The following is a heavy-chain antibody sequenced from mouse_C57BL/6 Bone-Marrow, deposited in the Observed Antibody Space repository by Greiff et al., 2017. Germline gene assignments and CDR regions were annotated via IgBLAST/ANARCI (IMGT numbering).Heavy chain of an antibody. CDR3: ARCYYGSSLFAY. D-gene: IGHD1-1*01. V-gene: IGHV1-64*01. CDR1: GYTFTSYW. Sequence: QVQLLQPGAGLVKPGASVTLSCKASGYTFTSYWMHWVRQRPGQGLEWIGMIHPNSGSTNYNEKIKSKATLTVDKSSSTAYMQLSSLTSEDSAVYYCARCYYGSSLFAYWGQGTLVTVSA. CDR2: IHPNSGST. J-gene: IGHJ3*01.